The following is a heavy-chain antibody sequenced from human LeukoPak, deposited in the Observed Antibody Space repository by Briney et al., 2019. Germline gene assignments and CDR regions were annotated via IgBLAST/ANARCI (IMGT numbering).Heavy chain of an antibody. Sequence: SVKVSCKASGGTFSSYAIIWVRQAPGQGLEWMGGFIPIFGTANYAQKFQGRVTITADKSTSTAYMELSSLRSEDTAVYYCASLAYYYGSGSLGNWFDPWGQGTLVTVSS. V-gene: IGHV1-69*06. CDR2: FIPIFGTA. D-gene: IGHD3-10*01. CDR3: ASLAYYYGSGSLGNWFDP. CDR1: GGTFSSYA. J-gene: IGHJ5*02.